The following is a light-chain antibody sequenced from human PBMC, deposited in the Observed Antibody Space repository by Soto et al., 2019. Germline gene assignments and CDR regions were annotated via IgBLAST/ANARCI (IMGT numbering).Light chain of an antibody. J-gene: IGLJ2*01. Sequence: QSALTQPRSVSGSPGQSVTISCTGTSSDVGDYNYVSWYQQHPGKAPKFMIYDVSKRPSGVPDRFSGSKSGNTASLTISGLEAEDEADYYCCSYAGSSRGVFGGGTKLTVL. CDR3: CSYAGSSRGV. V-gene: IGLV2-11*01. CDR1: SSDVGDYNY. CDR2: DVS.